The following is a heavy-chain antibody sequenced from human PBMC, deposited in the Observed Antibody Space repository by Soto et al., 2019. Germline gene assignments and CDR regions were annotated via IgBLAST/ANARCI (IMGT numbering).Heavy chain of an antibody. D-gene: IGHD5-12*01. CDR2: IGTAGDT. V-gene: IGHV3-13*01. Sequence: GGSLRLSCAASGFTFSSYDMHWVRQATGKGLEWVSAIGTAGDTYYPGSVKGRFTISRENAKNSLYLQMNSLRAEDTAVYYCARVHSGYDDLYYYYGMDVWGQGTTVTVSS. J-gene: IGHJ6*02. CDR3: ARVHSGYDDLYYYYGMDV. CDR1: GFTFSSYD.